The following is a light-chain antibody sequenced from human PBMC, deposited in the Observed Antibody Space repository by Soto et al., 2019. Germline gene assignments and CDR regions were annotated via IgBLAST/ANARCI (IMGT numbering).Light chain of an antibody. V-gene: IGKV1-39*01. CDR3: QQSYNSPQT. CDR1: QTIIGH. Sequence: DSQMTQSPSALSASIGDSVTITCRASQTIIGHLNWYQQKPGKAPRLLINAASNLQSGVXXRFRGSGSETDFTLTITSLQPEDFATYSCQQSYNSPQTFGQGTKV. J-gene: IGKJ1*01. CDR2: AAS.